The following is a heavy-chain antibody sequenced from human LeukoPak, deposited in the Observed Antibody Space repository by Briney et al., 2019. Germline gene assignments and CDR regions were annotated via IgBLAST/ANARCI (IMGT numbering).Heavy chain of an antibody. J-gene: IGHJ3*02. CDR3: ARGRDGYNLVDAFDI. Sequence: GGSLRLSCSASGFTFSNYRMNWVRQAPGRGLEWVSSISSSSIYIYYADSLRGRFTISRDNAKKSLYLQMNSLRAEDTAVYYCARGRDGYNLVDAFDIWGQGIMVTVSS. V-gene: IGHV3-21*01. D-gene: IGHD5-24*01. CDR1: GFTFSNYR. CDR2: ISSSSIYI.